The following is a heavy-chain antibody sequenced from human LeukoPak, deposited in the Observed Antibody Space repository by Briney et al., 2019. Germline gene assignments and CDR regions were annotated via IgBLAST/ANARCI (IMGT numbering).Heavy chain of an antibody. D-gene: IGHD2-21*02. CDR1: GFTFSSYA. CDR2: ISSNGDNT. V-gene: IGHV3-64*01. Sequence: GGSLRLSCAASGFTFSSYAMHWVRQAPGKGLEYVSAISSNGDNTYYANSVKGRFTISRDNSKNTLYLQMNSLSAEDTAVYYCAKDPSLRVTTDHWGQGTLVTVSS. CDR3: AKDPSLRVTTDH. J-gene: IGHJ4*02.